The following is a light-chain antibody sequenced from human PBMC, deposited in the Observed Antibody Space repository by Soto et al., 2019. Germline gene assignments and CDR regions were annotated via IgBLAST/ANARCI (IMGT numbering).Light chain of an antibody. V-gene: IGKV4-1*01. J-gene: IGKJ4*01. CDR1: QSVFYRSTKTNY. Sequence: DIVMTQSPDSLTVSLGERATISCKSSQSVFYRSTKTNYLGWYPQQPGQRPRLLIYCASTREIGVPDRFSGSGSRTDFALTIRRLQAEDAAIYYCQQYDETPFTFGGGTKVEI. CDR2: CAS. CDR3: QQYDETPFT.